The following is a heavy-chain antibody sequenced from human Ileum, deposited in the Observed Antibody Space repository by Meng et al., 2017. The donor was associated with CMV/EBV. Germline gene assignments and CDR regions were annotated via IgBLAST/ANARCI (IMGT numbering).Heavy chain of an antibody. Sequence: TASGGSISSSNYYWGWIRQPPGKGLESIGIIYYSGSTYYNPSLKSRVTISVDTSKSQFSLRLSSVTAADTAVYYCARLNWFGDRYFDYWGQGTLVTVSS. V-gene: IGHV4-39*01. J-gene: IGHJ4*02. CDR3: ARLNWFGDRYFDY. CDR2: IYYSGST. D-gene: IGHD3-10*01. CDR1: GGSISSSNYY.